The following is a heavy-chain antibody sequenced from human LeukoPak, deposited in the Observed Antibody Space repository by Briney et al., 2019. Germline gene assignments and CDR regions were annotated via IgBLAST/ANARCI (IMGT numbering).Heavy chain of an antibody. Sequence: ASVKVSCKASGYTLTSYYMHWVRQAPGQGLEWMGWISTYNGNTNYAQKFQGRVTLTTDTSTSTAFMDLRSLRSDDTAVYHCARVAIGSWYFDLWGRGTLVTVSS. J-gene: IGHJ2*01. CDR3: ARVAIGSWYFDL. CDR2: ISTYNGNT. D-gene: IGHD2-15*01. V-gene: IGHV1-18*04. CDR1: GYTLTSYY.